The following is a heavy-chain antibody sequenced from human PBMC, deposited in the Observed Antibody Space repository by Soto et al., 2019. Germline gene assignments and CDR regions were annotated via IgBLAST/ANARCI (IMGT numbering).Heavy chain of an antibody. D-gene: IGHD3-22*01. V-gene: IGHV1-58*02. CDR2: IVVGSGNT. CDR3: AAVYDSSGYLFDY. CDR1: GFTFTSSA. J-gene: IGHJ4*02. Sequence: GASVKVSCKASGFTFTSSAMQWVRQARGQRLEWKRWIVVGSGNTNYAQKFQERVTFTRDMSTSTAYMELSSLRSEDTAVYYCAAVYDSSGYLFDYWGQGTLVTVSS.